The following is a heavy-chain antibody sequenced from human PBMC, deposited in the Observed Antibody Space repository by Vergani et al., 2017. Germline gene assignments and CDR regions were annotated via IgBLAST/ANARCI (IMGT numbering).Heavy chain of an antibody. CDR3: ARDSTSCDGRCDYYYGMDV. J-gene: IGHJ6*02. CDR1: GFTVSSNY. CDR2: IYSGGST. Sequence: EVQLVESGGGLIQPGGSLRLSCAASGFTVSSNYMSWVRQAPGKGLEWVSVIYSGGSTYYADSVKGRFTISRDNSKNTLYLQMNSLRAEDTAVYYCARDSTSCDGRCDYYYGMDVWGQGTTVTVSS. V-gene: IGHV3-53*01. D-gene: IGHD2-2*01.